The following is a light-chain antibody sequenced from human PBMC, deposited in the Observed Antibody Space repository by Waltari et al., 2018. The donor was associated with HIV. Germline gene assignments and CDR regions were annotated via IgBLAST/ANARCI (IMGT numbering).Light chain of an antibody. CDR2: YAS. J-gene: IGLJ3*02. CDR1: NIGSKS. V-gene: IGLV3-21*04. Sequence: SYVLTQPPSVSVAPGKPARITCGGNNIGSKSVHWYQQKPGQAPVLVIYYASDRPSGIPERFSGSNSGNTATLTISRVEAGDEADYYCQVWDSSSDQVFGGGTKLTVL. CDR3: QVWDSSSDQV.